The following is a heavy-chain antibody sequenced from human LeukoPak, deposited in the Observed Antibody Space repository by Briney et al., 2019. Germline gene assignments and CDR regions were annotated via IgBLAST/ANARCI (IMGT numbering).Heavy chain of an antibody. CDR2: IYYSGST. CDR3: ARVVVAATAEAFDI. D-gene: IGHD2-15*01. CDR1: GVSISSHY. Sequence: SETLSLTCTASGVSISSHYWSWIRQPPGKGLEWIGYIYYSGSTNYNPSLMSRVALSVDTSKHQFSLKLSSVTASQTAVYYCARVVVAATAEAFDIWGQGTMVTVSS. J-gene: IGHJ3*02. V-gene: IGHV4-59*11.